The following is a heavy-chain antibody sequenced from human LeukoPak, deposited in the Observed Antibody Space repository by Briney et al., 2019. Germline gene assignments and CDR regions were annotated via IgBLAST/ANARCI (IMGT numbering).Heavy chain of an antibody. D-gene: IGHD3-22*01. CDR2: ISGSGDRT. Sequence: GGSLRPSCAASGFTFNNYAMSWVRQAPGKGLEWVSAISGSGDRTYHADSVKGRFTTSRDNSKNTLYLQMNSLRAEDTAIYYCAKDLAYDSTDYHVVFDCWGQGTLVTVSS. V-gene: IGHV3-23*01. J-gene: IGHJ4*02. CDR3: AKDLAYDSTDYHVVFDC. CDR1: GFTFNNYA.